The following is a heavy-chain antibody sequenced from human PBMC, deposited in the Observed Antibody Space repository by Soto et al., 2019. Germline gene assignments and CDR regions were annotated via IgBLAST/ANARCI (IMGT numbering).Heavy chain of an antibody. CDR2: INPSGGST. CDR1: GYTFTRDY. D-gene: IGHD2-21*02. Sequence: VSVELACTASGYTFTRDYRQWARQAPGQGLEWMGIINPSGGSTSYAQKFQGRVTMTRHTSTSTAYRELRCLGSEGTAVYYCAISLVVTAITGMVVGCQGTMVSVFS. J-gene: IGHJ6*02. V-gene: IGHV1-46*01. CDR3: AISLVVTAITGMVV.